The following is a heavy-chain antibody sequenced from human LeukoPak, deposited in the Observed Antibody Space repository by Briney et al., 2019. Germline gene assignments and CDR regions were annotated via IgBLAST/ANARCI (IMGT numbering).Heavy chain of an antibody. V-gene: IGHV5-51*01. Sequence: GESLKSLCKGSGYSFTSYWIAWVRQMPGEGLEWMGIIYPGDSDTSYSPSFQGQVTITADKSVSTAYLQWSSLKASDTAMYYCARRLVQYYGMDVWGQGTTVTVSS. CDR2: IYPGDSDT. D-gene: IGHD5-12*01. CDR1: GYSFTSYW. J-gene: IGHJ6*02. CDR3: ARRLVQYYGMDV.